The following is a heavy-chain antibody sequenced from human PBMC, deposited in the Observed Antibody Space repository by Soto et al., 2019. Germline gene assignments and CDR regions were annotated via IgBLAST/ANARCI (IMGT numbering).Heavy chain of an antibody. J-gene: IGHJ4*02. V-gene: IGHV3-30-3*01. CDR3: DRARSGRSGEFDY. CDR1: GFIFSSYT. D-gene: IGHD1-26*01. Sequence: GGSLRLSCAASGFIFSSYTMHWVRQAPGKGLEWVAVITYDGSNQYYADSVKGRFTISRDNSKNKLLLQLKSNRPNAKDVSYYDRARSGRSGEFDYWGQGTLVTVSS. CDR2: ITYDGSNQ.